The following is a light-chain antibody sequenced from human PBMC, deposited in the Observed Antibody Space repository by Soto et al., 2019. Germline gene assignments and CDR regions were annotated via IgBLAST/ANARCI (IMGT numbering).Light chain of an antibody. Sequence: IELSQSPGTLSLSPGERATLSCRASQSVRSSYLAWYQQKPGQAPRLLIYDASSRATGIPDRFSGSGSGTDFTLTLSRLEPEDLSVYYRHQYGIYSWRFGQGTKV. J-gene: IGKJ1*01. CDR3: HQYGIYSWR. CDR1: QSVRSSY. V-gene: IGKV3-20*01. CDR2: DAS.